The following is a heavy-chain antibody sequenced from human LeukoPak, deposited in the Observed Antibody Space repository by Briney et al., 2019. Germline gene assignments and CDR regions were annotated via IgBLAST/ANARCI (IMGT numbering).Heavy chain of an antibody. CDR1: GYTFTSYG. CDR2: ISAYNGNT. D-gene: IGHD2-2*01. CDR3: AGDGCSSTSCYPNFDY. J-gene: IGHJ4*02. Sequence: ASVKVSCKASGYTFTSYGISWVRQAPGQGLEWMGWISAYNGNTNYAQKLQGRVTMTTDTSTSTAYMELRSLRSDDTAVYYCAGDGCSSTSCYPNFDYWGQGTLVTVSS. V-gene: IGHV1-18*01.